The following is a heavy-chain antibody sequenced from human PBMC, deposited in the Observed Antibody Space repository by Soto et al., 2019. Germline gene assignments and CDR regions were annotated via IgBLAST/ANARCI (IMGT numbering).Heavy chain of an antibody. Sequence: ASVKVSCKASGYTFTSYYMHWVRQAPGQGLEWMGIINPSGGSTSYAQKFQGRVTMTRDTSTSTVYMELSSLRSEDTAVYYCARVVGLSVWSGYYPWFDPWGQGTLVTVPQ. V-gene: IGHV1-46*01. J-gene: IGHJ5*02. D-gene: IGHD3-3*01. CDR3: ARVVGLSVWSGYYPWFDP. CDR1: GYTFTSYY. CDR2: INPSGGST.